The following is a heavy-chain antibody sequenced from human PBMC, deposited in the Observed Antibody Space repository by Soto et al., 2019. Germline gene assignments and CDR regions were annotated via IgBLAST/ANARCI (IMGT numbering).Heavy chain of an antibody. V-gene: IGHV3-9*01. CDR1: GINFDDFA. CDR2: INWDSEDI. CDR3: AKDTAPGFYDANGHLDS. D-gene: IGHD2-8*01. Sequence: VQLVESGGGLVQPGGSRRLSCVVSGINFDDFAMHWVRQVPGKGLEGVSGINWDSEDIGYADSVKGRFTISRDNAKNSLYLQMNSLKAEDTALYYCAKDTAPGFYDANGHLDSWGQGTPVTVSS. J-gene: IGHJ4*02.